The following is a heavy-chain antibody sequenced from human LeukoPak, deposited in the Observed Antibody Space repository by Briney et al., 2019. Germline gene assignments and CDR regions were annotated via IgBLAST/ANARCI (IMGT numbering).Heavy chain of an antibody. CDR1: GFTFSSYA. J-gene: IGHJ4*02. V-gene: IGHV3-23*01. CDR3: ARFDSSGWYGSFDY. D-gene: IGHD6-19*01. Sequence: PGGSLRLSCAASGFTFSSYAMSWVRQAPGKGLEWVSAISGSGGSTDYADSVKGRFTISRDNSKNTLYLQMNSLRAEDTAVYYCARFDSSGWYGSFDYWGQGTLVTVSS. CDR2: ISGSGGST.